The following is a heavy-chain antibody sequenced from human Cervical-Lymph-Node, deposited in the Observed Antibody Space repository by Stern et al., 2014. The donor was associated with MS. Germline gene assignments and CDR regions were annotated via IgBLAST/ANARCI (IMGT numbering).Heavy chain of an antibody. CDR2: ISSSSSYI. J-gene: IGHJ4*02. V-gene: IGHV3-21*01. D-gene: IGHD7-27*01. Sequence: EVQLVESGGGLVKPGGSLRLSCAASGFTFSSYSMNWVRQAPGKGLEWVSSISSSSSYIYYADSVNGRFTISRDKAKNDLSLKMNSLRAEDTAVYYCARDSLGMTSFDYWGQGTLVTVSS. CDR1: GFTFSSYS. CDR3: ARDSLGMTSFDY.